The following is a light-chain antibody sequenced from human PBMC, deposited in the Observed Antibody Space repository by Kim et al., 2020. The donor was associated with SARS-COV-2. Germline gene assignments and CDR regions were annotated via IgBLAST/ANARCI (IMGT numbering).Light chain of an antibody. CDR1: QSVSSSY. J-gene: IGKJ2*01. V-gene: IGKV3-20*01. CDR2: GVS. CDR3: QQYGSSPYT. Sequence: EIVLTQSPGTLSLSPGERATLPCRASQSVSSSYLAWYQQKPGQAPRLLVSGVSSRATGIPDRFSGSGSGTDFTLTISRLEPEDFAVYYCQQYGSSPYTFGQGTKLEIK.